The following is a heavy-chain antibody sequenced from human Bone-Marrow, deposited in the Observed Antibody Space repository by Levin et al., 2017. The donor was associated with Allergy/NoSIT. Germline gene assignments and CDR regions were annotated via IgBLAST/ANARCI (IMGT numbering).Heavy chain of an antibody. V-gene: IGHV1-8*01. D-gene: IGHD3-3*01. J-gene: IGHJ2*01. CDR2: MNPSSLNQ. Sequence: GESLKISCKASGYTLTSYDINWVRQAPGQGLEWMGWMNPSSLNQGYAQKFQGRVSMTSDTSTNTAYMELSSLRPEDTALYYCARGRGGTLLGMVIVTAYWYFDLWGRGTLVTVSS. CDR3: ARGRGGTLLGMVIVTAYWYFDL. CDR1: GYTLTSYD.